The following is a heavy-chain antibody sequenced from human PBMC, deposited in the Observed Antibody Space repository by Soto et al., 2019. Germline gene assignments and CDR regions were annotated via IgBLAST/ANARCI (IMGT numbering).Heavy chain of an antibody. V-gene: IGHV1-18*01. D-gene: IGHD3-16*01. CDR1: TRYR. CDR2: INTYNGNT. J-gene: IGHJ6*02. Sequence: TRYRIAWARQAPGQGLEWNGWINTYNGNTNYAQNVQGRVTLTTDTSTSTAYMELRSLRSNDTAIYYCAMVDVYVTPSPQDVWGQGTTVIVSS. CDR3: AMVDVYVTPSPQDV.